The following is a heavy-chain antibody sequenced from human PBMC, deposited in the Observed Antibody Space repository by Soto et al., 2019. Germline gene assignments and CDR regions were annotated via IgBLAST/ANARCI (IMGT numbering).Heavy chain of an antibody. CDR2: VYYTGST. V-gene: IGHV4-59*01. Sequence: LSLTCSVSCGSISGSYWIWIRQSPGKGLEWLGYVYYTGSTNYSPSLRSRVSISVDTSKNEFSLRLSSVTAADTAVYFCARSVAVPGAHIDYWGQGTQVTVSS. D-gene: IGHD6-19*01. CDR3: ARSVAVPGAHIDY. J-gene: IGHJ4*02. CDR1: CGSISGSY.